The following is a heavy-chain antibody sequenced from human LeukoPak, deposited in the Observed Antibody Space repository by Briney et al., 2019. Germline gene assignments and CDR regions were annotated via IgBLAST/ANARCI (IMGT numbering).Heavy chain of an antibody. CDR1: GFTFSSYS. J-gene: IGHJ4*02. V-gene: IGHV3-21*01. D-gene: IGHD3-22*01. CDR2: ISSSSSYI. Sequence: GGSLRLSCAASGFTFSSYSMNWVRQAPGKGLEWVSSISSSSSYIYYADSVKGRFTISRDNAKNSLYLQMNSLRAEDTAVYYCARGWPPNDYDSSGYGDYWGQRTLVTVSS. CDR3: ARGWPPNDYDSSGYGDY.